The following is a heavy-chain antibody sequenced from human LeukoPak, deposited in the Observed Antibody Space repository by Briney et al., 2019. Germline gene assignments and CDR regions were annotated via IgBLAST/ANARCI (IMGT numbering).Heavy chain of an antibody. V-gene: IGHV3-23*01. D-gene: IGHD3-3*01. CDR3: AKGSRRITIFGVATNYFDY. CDR2: ISGSGGST. Sequence: GGSLRLSCAASGFTFSSYAMSWVRQAPGKGLEWVSAISGSGGSTYYADSVKGRFTISRDNSKNTLYLQMNSLKAEDTAVYYGAKGSRRITIFGVATNYFDYWGQGTLVTVSS. CDR1: GFTFSSYA. J-gene: IGHJ4*02.